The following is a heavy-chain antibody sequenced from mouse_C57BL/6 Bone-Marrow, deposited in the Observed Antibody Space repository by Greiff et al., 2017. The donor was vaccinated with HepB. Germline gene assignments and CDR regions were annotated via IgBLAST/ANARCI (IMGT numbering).Heavy chain of an antibody. CDR1: GFTFSSYA. CDR2: ISDGGSYT. CDR3: ARGATTTVVAYYFDY. D-gene: IGHD1-1*01. J-gene: IGHJ2*01. V-gene: IGHV5-4*01. Sequence: DVQLVESGGGLVKPGGSMKLSCAASGFTFSSYAMSWVRQTPEKRLEWVATISDGGSYTYYPDNVKGRFTISRDNAKNNLYLQMSHLKSEDTAMYYCARGATTTVVAYYFDYWGQGTTLTVSS.